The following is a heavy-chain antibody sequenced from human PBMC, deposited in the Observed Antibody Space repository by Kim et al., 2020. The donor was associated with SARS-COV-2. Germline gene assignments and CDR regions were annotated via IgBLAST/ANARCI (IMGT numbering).Heavy chain of an antibody. V-gene: IGHV3-23*01. D-gene: IGHD6-13*01. CDR3: AKDIAAAGRSFDY. J-gene: IGHJ4*02. Sequence: TDYADSVKGRFTISRDNSKNTLYLQMNGLRGEDTAVYYCAKDIAAAGRSFDYWGQGTLVTVSS. CDR2: T.